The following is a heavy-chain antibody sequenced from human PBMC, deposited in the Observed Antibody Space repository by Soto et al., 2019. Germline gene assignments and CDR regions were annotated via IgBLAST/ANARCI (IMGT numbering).Heavy chain of an antibody. D-gene: IGHD5-18*01. CDR2: MNPHSGNT. J-gene: IGHJ6*02. CDR1: GYTFTSYA. Sequence: QVQLVQSGAEVKKPGASVKVSCKASGYTFTSYAINWVRQATGQGLEWMGWMNPHSGNTGYAQKFQGRVTMTRNTSISRAYMELSSLRSEDTAVYYCARGSFRNTAMVTNYYYYGMDVWSQGTTVTVPS. CDR3: ARGSFRNTAMVTNYYYYGMDV. V-gene: IGHV1-8*01.